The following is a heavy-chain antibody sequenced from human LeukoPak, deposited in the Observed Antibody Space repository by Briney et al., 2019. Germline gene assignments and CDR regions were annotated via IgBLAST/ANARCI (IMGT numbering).Heavy chain of an antibody. V-gene: IGHV4-34*01. CDR2: INHSGST. CDR1: GGSFRGYY. D-gene: IGHD6-19*01. Sequence: SETLSLTCAVYGGSFRGYYWSWIRQPPGKGLEWIGEINHSGSTNYNPSLKSRVTISVDTSKNQFSLKLSSVTAADTAVYYCARVRKQWLSGYYGMDVWGQGTTVTVSS. J-gene: IGHJ6*02. CDR3: ARVRKQWLSGYYGMDV.